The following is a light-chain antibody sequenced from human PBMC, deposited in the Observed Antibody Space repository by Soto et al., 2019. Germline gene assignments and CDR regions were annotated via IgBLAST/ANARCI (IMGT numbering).Light chain of an antibody. CDR3: ATFDSNAVV. CDR1: KLGNKY. Sequence: SYELTQPPSVSVSPGQTASVTCSGNKLGNKYVSWYQQKPGQSPVVVIHQDAKRHSGIPERFSGSNSGNTATLTISGTQVMDEAEYYCATFDSNAVVFGGGTQLTVL. CDR2: QDA. J-gene: IGLJ2*01. V-gene: IGLV3-1*01.